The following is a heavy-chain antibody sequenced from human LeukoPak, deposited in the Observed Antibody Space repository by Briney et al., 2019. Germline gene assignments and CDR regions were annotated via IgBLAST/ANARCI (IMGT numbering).Heavy chain of an antibody. CDR1: GGSISSYY. Sequence: PSETLSLTSTVSGGSISSYYWSWIRQPPGKGLEWIGYISYSGSTNYNPSLKSRVTISVDTSKNQFSLKLSSVTAVDTAVYYCARNVWGSYRIDYWGQGTLVTVTS. V-gene: IGHV4-59*01. D-gene: IGHD3-16*02. CDR3: ARNVWGSYRIDY. CDR2: ISYSGST. J-gene: IGHJ4*02.